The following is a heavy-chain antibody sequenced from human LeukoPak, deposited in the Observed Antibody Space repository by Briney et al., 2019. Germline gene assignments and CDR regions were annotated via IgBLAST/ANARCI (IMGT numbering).Heavy chain of an antibody. J-gene: IGHJ3*02. CDR2: ISGSGGST. Sequence: PGGSLRLSCAASGFTFSSYAMSWVRQAPGKGLEWVSAISGSGGSTYYADSVKGRFTISRDNSKNTLYLQMNSLRAEDTAVYYCANSKTSRKGELLRLYAFDIWGQGTMVTVSS. CDR3: ANSKTSRKGELLRLYAFDI. D-gene: IGHD1-26*01. V-gene: IGHV3-23*01. CDR1: GFTFSSYA.